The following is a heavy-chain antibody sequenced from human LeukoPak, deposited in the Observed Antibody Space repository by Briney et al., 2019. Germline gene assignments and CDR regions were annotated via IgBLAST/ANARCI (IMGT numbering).Heavy chain of an antibody. CDR3: AKVGGLLWFGEFHFDY. CDR2: ISYDGSNK. CDR1: GFTFSSYG. Sequence: GRSLRLSCAASGFTFSSYGLHWVRQAPGKGLEWVAVISYDGSNKYYADSVKGRFTISRDNSKNTLYLQMNSPRAEDTAVYYCAKVGGLLWFGEFHFDYWGQGTLVTVSS. D-gene: IGHD3-10*01. V-gene: IGHV3-30*18. J-gene: IGHJ4*02.